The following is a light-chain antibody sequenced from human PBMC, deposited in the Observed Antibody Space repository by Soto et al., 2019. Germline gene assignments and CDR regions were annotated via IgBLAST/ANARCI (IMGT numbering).Light chain of an antibody. CDR3: QQVYTTPP. CDR1: QNVFTW. J-gene: IGKJ4*01. Sequence: DIPMTQSPSTLSASVGDRVTITCRASQNVFTWLAWYQHRPGKAPKLLIYDASILESGVPSRFSGSGSGTDFSLTISSLQPEDVATYSCQQVYTTPPFGGGTKVE. V-gene: IGKV1-5*01. CDR2: DAS.